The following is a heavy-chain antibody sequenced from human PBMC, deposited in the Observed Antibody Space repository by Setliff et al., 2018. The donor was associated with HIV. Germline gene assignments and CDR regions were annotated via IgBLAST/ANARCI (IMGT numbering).Heavy chain of an antibody. CDR1: GYIFIRYY. V-gene: IGHV1-2*02. CDR3: AREGDVLSGYYVNWFDP. J-gene: IGHJ5*02. CDR2: INPHTGVT. D-gene: IGHD3-3*01. Sequence: ASVKVSCKTSGYIFIRYYIFWVRQAPGQGLEWMGNINPHTGVTRYAEKFQGRVTMTRDTSISTIYMELSRLTSDDTAVYYCAREGDVLSGYYVNWFDPWGQGTLVTVSS.